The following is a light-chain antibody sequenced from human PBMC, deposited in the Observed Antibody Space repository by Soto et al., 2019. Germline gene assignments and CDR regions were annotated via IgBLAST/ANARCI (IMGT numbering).Light chain of an antibody. CDR3: SSYTSSSTPYV. J-gene: IGLJ1*01. Sequence: QSALTQPAPVSGSPGQSITIPCTGTRSDVGGYNYVSWYQQHPGKAPKLMIYDVSNRPSGVSNRFSGSKSGNTASLTISGLQAEDEADYYCSSYTSSSTPYVFGTGTKVTVL. V-gene: IGLV2-14*01. CDR2: DVS. CDR1: RSDVGGYNY.